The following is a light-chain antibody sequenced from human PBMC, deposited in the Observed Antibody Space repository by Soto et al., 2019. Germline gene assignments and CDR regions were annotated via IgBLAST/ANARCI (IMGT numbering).Light chain of an antibody. J-gene: IGKJ1*01. CDR3: LQYLTYPWT. V-gene: IGKV1-5*01. Sequence: DIQITQSPSTLSSFVVERVTITCRASQRISTWLAWYKQKPGKAATLLIYDASILKSGVPSTFNGNGSGTEFALTVSSLHPDDFATYYCLQYLTYPWTFGQGTKVDIK. CDR2: DAS. CDR1: QRISTW.